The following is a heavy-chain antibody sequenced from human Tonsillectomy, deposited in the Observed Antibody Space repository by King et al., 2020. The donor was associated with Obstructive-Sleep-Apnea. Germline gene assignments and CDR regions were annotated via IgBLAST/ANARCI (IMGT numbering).Heavy chain of an antibody. J-gene: IGHJ4*02. CDR2: ISWNSGSI. V-gene: IGHV3-9*01. Sequence: QLVQSGGGLVQPGRSLRLSCAASGFTFDDYAMHWVRQAPGKGLEWVSGISWNSGSIGYADSVKGRFTISRDNAKNSLYLQMNSLRAEDTALYYCAKSRAVSSGSYSTHAFDYWGQGTLVTVSS. D-gene: IGHD3-10*01. CDR3: AKSRAVSSGSYSTHAFDY. CDR1: GFTFDDYA.